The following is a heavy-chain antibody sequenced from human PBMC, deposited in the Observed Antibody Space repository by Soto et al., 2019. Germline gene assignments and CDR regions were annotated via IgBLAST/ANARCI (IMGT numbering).Heavy chain of an antibody. D-gene: IGHD6-6*01. J-gene: IGHJ5*02. CDR2: IYYSGST. Sequence: SETLSLTCTVSGGSISSYYWSWIRQPPGKGLEWIGYIYYSGSTNHNPSLKSRVTISVDTSKNQFSLKLSSVTAADTAVYYCARDRTSFDPWGQGTLVTVSS. CDR1: GGSISSYY. V-gene: IGHV4-59*01. CDR3: ARDRTSFDP.